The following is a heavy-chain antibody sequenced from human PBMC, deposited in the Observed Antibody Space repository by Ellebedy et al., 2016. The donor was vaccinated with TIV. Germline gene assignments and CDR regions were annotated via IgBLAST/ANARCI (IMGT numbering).Heavy chain of an antibody. CDR3: ARAAYSYGRGAGY. V-gene: IGHV4-38-2*02. J-gene: IGHJ4*02. Sequence: MPSETLSLTCNVSGYSISSGYYWGWIRQPPGKGLEWIGSIFQSGSPYYHPSLKSRVTISVDTSKNQFSLKLRSVTAADTAVYYCARAAYSYGRGAGYWGQGTLVTVSS. D-gene: IGHD5-18*01. CDR2: IFQSGSP. CDR1: GYSISSGYY.